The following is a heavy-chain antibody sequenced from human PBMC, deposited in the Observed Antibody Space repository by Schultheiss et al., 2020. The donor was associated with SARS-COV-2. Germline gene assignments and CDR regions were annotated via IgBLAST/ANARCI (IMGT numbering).Heavy chain of an antibody. CDR2: VNEDGSRT. Sequence: GGSLRLSCTASGFTFKDYWMHWVRQTPGKGLVWVSRVNEDGSRTDYADSVKGRFSISRDNVKNTLYLQMNSLRAEDTSVYFCARVGAVGGNVWFDPWGQGTLVTVSS. V-gene: IGHV3-74*01. D-gene: IGHD2-15*01. J-gene: IGHJ5*02. CDR1: GFTFKDYW. CDR3: ARVGAVGGNVWFDP.